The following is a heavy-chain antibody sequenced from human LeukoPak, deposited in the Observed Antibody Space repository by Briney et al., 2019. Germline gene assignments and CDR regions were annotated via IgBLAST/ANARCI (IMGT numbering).Heavy chain of an antibody. D-gene: IGHD3-10*01. CDR2: TYYRSKWYT. J-gene: IGHJ4*02. Sequence: SQTLSLTCAISGDSVSSNNATCNWIRQSPSRGLEWLGRTYYRSKWYTEYAVSVKSRITINPDTSKNQFSLQLSSVNPEDTAVYYCARLGSGSNYWGQGTLVTVSS. CDR3: ARLGSGSNY. CDR1: GDSVSSNNAT. V-gene: IGHV6-1*01.